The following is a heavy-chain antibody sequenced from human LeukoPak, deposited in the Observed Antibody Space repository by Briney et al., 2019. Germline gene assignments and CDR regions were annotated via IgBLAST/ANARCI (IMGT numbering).Heavy chain of an antibody. CDR3: ARGRRGYSYGYGRFDP. CDR1: GYTFTSYG. J-gene: IGHJ5*02. Sequence: GASVKVSCKASGYTFTSYGISWVRQAPGQGLEWMGWISAYNGNTNYAQKLQGRVTMTTDTSTSTAYMELRSLRSDDTAVYYCARGRRGYSYGYGRFDPWGQGTLVTVSS. CDR2: ISAYNGNT. D-gene: IGHD5-18*01. V-gene: IGHV1-18*01.